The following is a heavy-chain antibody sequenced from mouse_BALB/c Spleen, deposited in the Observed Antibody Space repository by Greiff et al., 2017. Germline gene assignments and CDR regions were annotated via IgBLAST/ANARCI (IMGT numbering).Heavy chain of an antibody. CDR1: GYTFPDYW. Sequence: QVQLQQPGAALVMPGASVQMSCKSSGYTFPDYWMLWVKQRPGQGFGWTGAIDTSDSYTSYNQKFKGKATLTVDESSSTAYMQLSSLSSEDSAVFYCTAYYSKEFAYGGQGTLVTVCA. J-gene: IGHJ3*01. V-gene: IGHV1-69*01. CDR3: TAYYSKEFAY. D-gene: IGHD2-5*01. CDR2: IDTSDSYT.